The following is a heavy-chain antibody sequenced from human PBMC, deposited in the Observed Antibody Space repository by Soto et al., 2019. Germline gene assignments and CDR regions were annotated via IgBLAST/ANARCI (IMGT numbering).Heavy chain of an antibody. V-gene: IGHV5-51*01. CDR3: ARLPEYYDFWSGYYSDYYYYYGMDV. CDR1: GYSFTSYW. Sequence: GEPLKISCKGSGYSFTSYWIGWVSQMPGKGLEWMGIIYPGDSGTRYSPSFQGQVTISADKSISTAYLQWSSLKASDTAMYYCARLPEYYDFWSGYYSDYYYYYGMDVWGQGTTVTVSS. CDR2: IYPGDSGT. D-gene: IGHD3-3*01. J-gene: IGHJ6*02.